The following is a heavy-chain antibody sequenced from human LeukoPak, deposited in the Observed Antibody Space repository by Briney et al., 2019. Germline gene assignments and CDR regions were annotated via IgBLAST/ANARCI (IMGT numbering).Heavy chain of an antibody. V-gene: IGHV3-48*02. D-gene: IGHD3-10*01. J-gene: IGHJ4*02. CDR2: ISRSSSTI. CDR3: ARDYYGSGSYVFDY. CDR1: GFTLSSYC. Sequence: GGSLRLSCAASGFTLSSYCMNWGRRAPGKGLEWVSYISRSSSTIYCADSVKVRFTISTDNAKNSLYLQMNSMRDEDTAVYYCARDYYGSGSYVFDYWGQGTLVTVSS.